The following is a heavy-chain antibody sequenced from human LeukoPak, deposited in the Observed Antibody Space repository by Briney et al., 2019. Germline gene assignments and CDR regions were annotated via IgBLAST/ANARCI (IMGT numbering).Heavy chain of an antibody. CDR1: GFTFSSYA. CDR3: AKNGVNYWYFDL. D-gene: IGHD2-8*01. V-gene: IGHV3-23*01. Sequence: PGGSLRLSCAASGFTFSSYAMSWVRQAPGKGLEWVSGISGSGGGTYNVDSVKGRFTISRDNSKNTLYLQMNSLRAEDTAVYYCAKNGVNYWYFDLWGRGTLVTVSS. CDR2: ISGSGGGT. J-gene: IGHJ2*01.